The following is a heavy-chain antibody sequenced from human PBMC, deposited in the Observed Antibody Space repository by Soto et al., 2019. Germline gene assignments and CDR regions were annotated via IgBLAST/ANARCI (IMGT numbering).Heavy chain of an antibody. CDR3: AREDRYCSSTSCFFGGYDAFDI. V-gene: IGHV3-7*01. D-gene: IGHD2-2*01. Sequence: EVQLVESGGGLVQPGGSLRLSCAASGFTFSSYWMSWVRQAPGKGLEWVANIKQDGSEKYYVDSVKGRFTISRDNAKNALYLKMNSLRAEDTAVYYCAREDRYCSSTSCFFGGYDAFDIWGQGTMVTVSS. CDR2: IKQDGSEK. J-gene: IGHJ3*02. CDR1: GFTFSSYW.